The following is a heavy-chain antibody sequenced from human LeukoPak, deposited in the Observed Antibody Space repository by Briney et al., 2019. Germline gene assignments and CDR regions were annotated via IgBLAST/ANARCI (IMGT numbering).Heavy chain of an antibody. D-gene: IGHD6-6*01. CDR1: GGTFTSYA. J-gene: IGHJ6*03. Sequence: GAPGKVSCKAAGGTFTSYAISGVRQARGQGLEGRGGIIPSFGTADDAQKFQGRGTITTDESTSTAYMPLSSLRSDDTAVYYCARDRNRIAARPEFDYYYSYMDVWGKGTTVTVSS. CDR3: ARDRNRIAARPEFDYYYSYMDV. V-gene: IGHV1-69*05. CDR2: IIPSFGTA.